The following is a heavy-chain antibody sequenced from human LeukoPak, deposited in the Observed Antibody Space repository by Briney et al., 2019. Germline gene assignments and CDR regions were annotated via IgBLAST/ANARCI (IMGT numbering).Heavy chain of an antibody. D-gene: IGHD1-7*01. Sequence: SQTLSLTCAVSGGSISSGGYSWSWIRQPPGKGLEWIGYIYHSGSTYYNPPLKSRVTISVDRSKNQFSLKLSSVTAAVTAVYYCARASPINWNYGWFDPWGQGTLVTVSS. CDR1: GGSISSGGYS. CDR2: IYHSGST. J-gene: IGHJ5*02. V-gene: IGHV4-30-2*01. CDR3: ARASPINWNYGWFDP.